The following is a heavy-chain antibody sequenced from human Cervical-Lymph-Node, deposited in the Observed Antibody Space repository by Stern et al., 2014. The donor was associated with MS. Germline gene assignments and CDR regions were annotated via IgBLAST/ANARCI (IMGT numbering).Heavy chain of an antibody. Sequence: MQLVQSGGGLVQPGGSLRLSCVASGFSLSNYAMNWVRQAPGQGLEWVSSISSSSSIIYYGDSVKGRFTISRDNAKNSLYLQMDSLRDEDTAVYYCARSLSLQGIWGQGTLVTVSS. V-gene: IGHV3-48*02. CDR1: GFSLSNYA. D-gene: IGHD2-21*01. CDR2: ISSSSSII. J-gene: IGHJ4*02. CDR3: ARSLSLQGI.